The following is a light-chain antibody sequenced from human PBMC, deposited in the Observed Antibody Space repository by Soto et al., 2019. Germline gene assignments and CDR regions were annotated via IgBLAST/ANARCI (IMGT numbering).Light chain of an antibody. CDR1: SSDVGGYNY. V-gene: IGLV2-14*01. CDR2: AVS. Sequence: QSVLTQPASVSGSPGQSITISCTGTSSDVGGYNYVSWYQQHPGKAPKLIIYAVSNRPSGVSHRFSGSKSGNTASLAISGLQAEDEDEYYCSSYTSSTSVAFGGGTKLTVL. CDR3: SSYTSSTSVA. J-gene: IGLJ2*01.